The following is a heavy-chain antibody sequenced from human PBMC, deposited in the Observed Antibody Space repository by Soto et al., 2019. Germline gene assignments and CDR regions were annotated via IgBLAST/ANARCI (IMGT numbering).Heavy chain of an antibody. D-gene: IGHD1-26*01. V-gene: IGHV1-69*13. Sequence: SVKVSCKASGGTFSSYAISWVRQAPGQGLEWMGGIIPIFGTANYAQKFQGRVTITADESTSTAYMELSSLRSEDTAVYYCAAKSGDYYGMDVWGQGTTVTVSS. CDR1: GGTFSSYA. CDR3: AAKSGDYYGMDV. CDR2: IIPIFGTA. J-gene: IGHJ6*02.